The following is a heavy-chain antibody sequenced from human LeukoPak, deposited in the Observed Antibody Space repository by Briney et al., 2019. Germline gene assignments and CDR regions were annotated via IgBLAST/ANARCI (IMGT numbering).Heavy chain of an antibody. J-gene: IGHJ5*02. Sequence: SEILSLTCIVSGGSIRTSSYYWGRIRQTPGKGLEWIGSIHYSGSTYYNPSLKSRVTISVESTQFSLNLMSVTPADTATYYCARDDAAGYYSWFGTWGQGILVTVSS. D-gene: IGHD1-26*01. CDR3: ARDDAAGYYSWFGT. CDR1: GGSIRTSSYY. V-gene: IGHV4-39*07. CDR2: IHYSGST.